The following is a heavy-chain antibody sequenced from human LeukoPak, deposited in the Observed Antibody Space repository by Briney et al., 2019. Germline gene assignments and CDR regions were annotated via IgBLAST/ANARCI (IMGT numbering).Heavy chain of an antibody. CDR2: ISAYNGNT. J-gene: IGHJ4*02. V-gene: IGHV1-18*01. D-gene: IGHD2-2*01. CDR1: GYTFTSYG. Sequence: ASVKVSCKASGYTFTSYGISWVRQAPGQGLEWMGWISAYNGNTNYAQKLQGRVTMTTDTSTSTAYLELRSLRSDDTAVYYCARGCSSTSCYRFDYWGQGTLVTVSS. CDR3: ARGCSSTSCYRFDY.